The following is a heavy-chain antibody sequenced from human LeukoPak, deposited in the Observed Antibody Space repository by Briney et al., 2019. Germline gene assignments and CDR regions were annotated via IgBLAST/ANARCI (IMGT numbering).Heavy chain of an antibody. J-gene: IGHJ1*01. D-gene: IGHD6-13*01. CDR2: IKQDGSEK. V-gene: IGHV3-7*03. CDR3: ASRPSSSWYSVWYFQH. CDR1: GFIFSSYW. Sequence: GGSLRLSCEASGFIFSSYWMGWVRQAPGKGLEWVSNIKQDGSEKYYVDSVKGRFTISRDNAKNSLYLQMNSLRAEDTAVYYCASRPSSSWYSVWYFQHWGQGTLVTVSS.